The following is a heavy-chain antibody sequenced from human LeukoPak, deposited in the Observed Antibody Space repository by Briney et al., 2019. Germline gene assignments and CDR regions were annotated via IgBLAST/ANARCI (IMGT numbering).Heavy chain of an antibody. CDR2: MKRDGSEV. CDR3: ARYTEYYFDY. CDR1: GFTFSTYA. J-gene: IGHJ4*02. V-gene: IGHV3-7*01. D-gene: IGHD2-2*02. Sequence: GGSLRLSCAASGFTFSTYAMNLVRQAPGKGLEWVSNMKRDGSEVYYANSVKGHFTISSDNAKKSLYLQMNSRRGEDTAVYYCARYTEYYFDYWGQGTLVTVSS.